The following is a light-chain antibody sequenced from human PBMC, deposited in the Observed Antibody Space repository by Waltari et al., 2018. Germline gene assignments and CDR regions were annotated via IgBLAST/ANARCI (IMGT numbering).Light chain of an antibody. CDR3: QQYNTYPFT. CDR1: QSISNW. CDR2: MAS. V-gene: IGKV1-5*03. J-gene: IGKJ2*01. Sequence: DIQMTQSPSTLSASIGDRVTITCRASQSISNWLAWYQQIPGKAPKLLIYMASSLETGVPSRFRVSGSGTEFTLTISSLQPGDFATYYCQQYNTYPFTFGLGTKLESK.